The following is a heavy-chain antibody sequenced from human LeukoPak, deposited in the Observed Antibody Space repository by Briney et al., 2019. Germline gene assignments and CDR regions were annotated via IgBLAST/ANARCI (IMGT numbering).Heavy chain of an antibody. Sequence: SETLSLTCTVSGGSISGYHWSWIRQPPGKGLEWIGNIHSRGSTNYNPSLRSRVTLSVDTSKNQFSVSLNSVTAADTAVYFCARDLTTVTKGMDVWGQGTTVTVSS. CDR1: GGSISGYH. J-gene: IGHJ6*02. CDR2: IHSRGST. V-gene: IGHV4-59*01. D-gene: IGHD4-17*01. CDR3: ARDLTTVTKGMDV.